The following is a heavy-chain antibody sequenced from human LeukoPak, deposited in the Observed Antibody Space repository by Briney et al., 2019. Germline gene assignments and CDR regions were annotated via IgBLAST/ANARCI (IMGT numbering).Heavy chain of an antibody. CDR3: ARSRGGYGDYGSWFDP. Sequence: SETLSLTCTVSGGSISSSSYYWGWIRQPPGKGLEWIGSIYYSGSTYYNPSLKSRVTISVDTSENQFSLTLNSVTAADTAMYYCARSRGGYGDYGSWFDPWGQGILVTVSS. CDR2: IYYSGST. D-gene: IGHD3-16*01. V-gene: IGHV4-39*07. CDR1: GGSISSSSYY. J-gene: IGHJ5*02.